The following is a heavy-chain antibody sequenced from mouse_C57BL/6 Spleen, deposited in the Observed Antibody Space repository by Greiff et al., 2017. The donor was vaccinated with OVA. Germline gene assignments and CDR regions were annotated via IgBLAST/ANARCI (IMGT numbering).Heavy chain of an antibody. J-gene: IGHJ3*01. Sequence: EVHLVESGGGLVKPGGSLKLSCAASGFTFSDYGMHWVRQAPEKGLEWVAYISSGSSTIYYADTVKGRFTISRDNAKNTLFLQMTSLRSEDTAMYYCARAMVRTWFAYWGQGTLVTVSA. CDR1: GFTFSDYG. CDR3: ARAMVRTWFAY. V-gene: IGHV5-17*01. CDR2: ISSGSSTI. D-gene: IGHD2-3*01.